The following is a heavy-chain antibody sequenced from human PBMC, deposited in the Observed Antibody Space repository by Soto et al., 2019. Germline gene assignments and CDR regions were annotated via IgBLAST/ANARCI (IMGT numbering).Heavy chain of an antibody. Sequence: PSETLSLTCAVSGYSISSGYYWGWIRQPPGKGLEWVGSIYHSGSTYYNPSLKSRVTISVDTSKNQFSLKLSSVTAADTAVYYCARGAFIAAAVWFDPWGQGTLVTVSS. CDR1: GYSISSGYY. J-gene: IGHJ5*02. D-gene: IGHD6-13*01. CDR3: ARGAFIAAAVWFDP. CDR2: IYHSGST. V-gene: IGHV4-38-2*01.